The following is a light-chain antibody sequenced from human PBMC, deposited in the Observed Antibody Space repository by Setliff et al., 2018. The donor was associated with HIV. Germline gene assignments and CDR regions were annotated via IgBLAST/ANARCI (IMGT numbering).Light chain of an antibody. V-gene: IGLV2-8*01. CDR1: TSDVGAYNY. CDR2: EVT. J-gene: IGLJ1*01. CDR3: CSYAGSGPV. Sequence: QSALTQPPSASGSPGQSVTISCTGTTSDVGAYNYVSWYQQHPGKAPKLIIYEVTKRPSGVPDRFSGSKSGNTASLTVSGLQAEDEADYYCCSYAGSGPVFGAGTKATVL.